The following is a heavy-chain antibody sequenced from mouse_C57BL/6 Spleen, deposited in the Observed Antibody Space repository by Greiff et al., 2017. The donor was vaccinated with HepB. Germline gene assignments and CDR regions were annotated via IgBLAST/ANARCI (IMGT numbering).Heavy chain of an antibody. Sequence: QVQLKQSGAELVRPGASVTLSCKASGYTFTDYEMHWVKQTPVHGLEWIGAIDPETGGTAYNQKFKGKAILTADKSSSTAYMELRSLTSEDSAVYYCTDYYGSSFYYFDYWGQGTTLTVSS. CDR2: IDPETGGT. J-gene: IGHJ2*01. V-gene: IGHV1-15*01. CDR3: TDYYGSSFYYFDY. CDR1: GYTFTDYE. D-gene: IGHD1-1*01.